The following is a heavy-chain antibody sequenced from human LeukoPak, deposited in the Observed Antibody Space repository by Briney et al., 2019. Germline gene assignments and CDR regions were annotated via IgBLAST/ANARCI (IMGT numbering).Heavy chain of an antibody. CDR1: GGSISSYY. Sequence: SETLSLTCTVSGGSISSYYWSWIRQPPGKGLEWIGYIYYSGSTNYNPSLKSRVTISVDTSKNQFSLKLSSVTAADTAVYYCARHRMATMYAFDIWGQGTMVTVSS. J-gene: IGHJ3*02. CDR2: IYYSGST. V-gene: IGHV4-59*08. CDR3: ARHRMATMYAFDI. D-gene: IGHD5-24*01.